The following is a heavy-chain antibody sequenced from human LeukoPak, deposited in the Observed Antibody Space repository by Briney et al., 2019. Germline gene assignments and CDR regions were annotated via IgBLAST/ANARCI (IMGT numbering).Heavy chain of an antibody. CDR2: INHSGSS. J-gene: IGHJ4*02. V-gene: IGHV4-34*01. D-gene: IGHD2/OR15-2a*01. CDR1: GGSFSDYY. CDR3: ARGLTSMPPGGY. Sequence: PSETLSLTCAVYGGSFSDYYWSWIRQPPGKGLEWIGEINHSGSSNYNPSLKSRVTILVDTSKSQFSLKLSSVTAADTAVYYCARGLTSMPPGGYWGQGTLVTVSS.